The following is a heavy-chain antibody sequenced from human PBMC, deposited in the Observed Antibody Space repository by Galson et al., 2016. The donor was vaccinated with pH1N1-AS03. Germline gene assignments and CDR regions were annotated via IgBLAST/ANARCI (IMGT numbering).Heavy chain of an antibody. CDR2: SNHRGSTRGVT. J-gene: IGHJ6*02. D-gene: IGHD3-10*01. V-gene: IGHV4-34*01. CDR1: GGSLSGYY. Sequence: SETLSLTCAVYGGSLSGYYWTWIRQPLGKGLQWIGESNHRGSTRGVTTYNPSLKSRVTISVDTSKNQFSLRLNSVTAADTAVYFCAGGNDYGPGTFYRSFGMDVWGQGTTVAVSS. CDR3: AGGNDYGPGTFYRSFGMDV.